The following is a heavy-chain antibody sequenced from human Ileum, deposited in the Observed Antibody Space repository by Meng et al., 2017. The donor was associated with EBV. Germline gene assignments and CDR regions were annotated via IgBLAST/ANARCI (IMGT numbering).Heavy chain of an antibody. J-gene: IGHJ5*02. CDR2: IYHTGST. CDR1: GGSITSYSYY. Sequence: QLHLQESDPGLVKPSETLSLTCSVPGGSITSYSYYWGWIRQPPGKGLEWIATIYHTGSTYYNPSLKSRVTISVDTSKNEFSLKVTSVTAADTALYYCARRDTAWFDPWGRGTLVTVSS. CDR3: ARRDTAWFDP. V-gene: IGHV4-39*01. D-gene: IGHD2-21*02.